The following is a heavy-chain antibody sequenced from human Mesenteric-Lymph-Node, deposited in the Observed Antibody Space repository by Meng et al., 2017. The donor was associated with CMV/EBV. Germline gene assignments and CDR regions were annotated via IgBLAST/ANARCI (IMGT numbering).Heavy chain of an antibody. V-gene: IGHV1-18*01. CDR1: FTSDG. CDR2: ISAYNGNT. J-gene: IGHJ4*02. Sequence: FTSDGISWVRQAPGQGLEWMGWISAYNGNTNYAQKLQGRVTMTTDTSTSTAYMELRSLRSDDTAVYYCARDGRTDIVVVPAAMQNFDYWGQGTLVTVSS. D-gene: IGHD2-2*01. CDR3: ARDGRTDIVVVPAAMQNFDY.